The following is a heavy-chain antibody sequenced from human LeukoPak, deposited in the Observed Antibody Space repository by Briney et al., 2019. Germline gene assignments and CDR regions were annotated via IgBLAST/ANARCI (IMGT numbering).Heavy chain of an antibody. V-gene: IGHV3-48*02. J-gene: IGHJ4*02. D-gene: IGHD6-19*01. Sequence: GGSLRLSCAAFGFTFSSYIMNWVRQAPGKGREWVSYICIRGTTTYYADSVKGRFTISRDNDKKSLYLQMNSLRNERTAGYYFALPLDYRSPNYWGQGTLVTVSS. CDR3: ALPLDYRSPNY. CDR2: ICIRGTTT. CDR1: GFTFSSYI.